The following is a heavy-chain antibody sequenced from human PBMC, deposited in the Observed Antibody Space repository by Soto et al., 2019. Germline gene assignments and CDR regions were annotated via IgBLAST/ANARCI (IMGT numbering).Heavy chain of an antibody. CDR3: ARAPRQREPPLFFAP. J-gene: IGHJ5*02. CDR1: GGSIGSGDYY. D-gene: IGHD1-1*01. Sequence: LSLTCTVSGGSIGSGDYYWSWIRQPPGKGLDWVGYIYYSGNTYYNPSLKSRLTISLDPSKNQFSLDLSSCTAANTAFYFCARAPRQREPPLFFAPGGKGPLVPVSS. V-gene: IGHV4-30-4*01. CDR2: IYYSGNT.